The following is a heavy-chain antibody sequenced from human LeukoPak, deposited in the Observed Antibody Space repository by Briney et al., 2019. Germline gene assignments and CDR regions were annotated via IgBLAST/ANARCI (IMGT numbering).Heavy chain of an antibody. V-gene: IGHV3-20*04. J-gene: IGHJ4*02. CDR2: INWNGGST. Sequence: GGSLRLSCAASGFTFDDYGMSWVRQAPGKGLEWVSGINWNGGSTGYADSVKGRFTISRDNSRNTLSLQMNSLRAEDTAIYYCAKGGEDYDFWSGYYYYFDFWGQGTLVTVSS. D-gene: IGHD3-3*01. CDR1: GFTFDDYG. CDR3: AKGGEDYDFWSGYYYYFDF.